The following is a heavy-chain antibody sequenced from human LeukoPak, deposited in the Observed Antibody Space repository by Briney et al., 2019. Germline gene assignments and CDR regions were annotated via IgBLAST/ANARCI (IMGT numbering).Heavy chain of an antibody. J-gene: IGHJ5*02. V-gene: IGHV4-31*03. CDR1: GGSVSSGGYY. CDR3: ARFSQNWFDP. Sequence: SETLSLTCTVSGGSVSSGGYYWSWIRQHPGKGLEWIGYIYYSGSTYYNPSLKSRVTISVDTSKNQFSLKLSSVTAVDTAVYYCARFSQNWFDPWGQGTLVTVSS. CDR2: IYYSGST.